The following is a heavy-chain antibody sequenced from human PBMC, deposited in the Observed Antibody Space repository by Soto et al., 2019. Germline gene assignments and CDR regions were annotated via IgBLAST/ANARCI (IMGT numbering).Heavy chain of an antibody. V-gene: IGHV4-39*01. J-gene: IGHJ6*02. CDR2: IYYSGST. CDR3: ASHSHTPEQWLGGPPGDYYYYGMDV. CDR1: GGSISSSSYY. Sequence: QLQLQESGPGLVKPSETLSLTCTVSGGSISSSSYYWGWIRQPPGKGLEWIGSIYYSGSTYYNPSLKSRVTISVYTSTNQFPHRPSSVTAADTAVYYCASHSHTPEQWLGGPPGDYYYYGMDVWGQGTTVTVSS. D-gene: IGHD6-19*01.